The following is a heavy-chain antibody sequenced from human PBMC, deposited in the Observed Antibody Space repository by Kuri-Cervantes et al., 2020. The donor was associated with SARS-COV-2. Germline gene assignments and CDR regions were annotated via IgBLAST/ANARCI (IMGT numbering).Heavy chain of an antibody. V-gene: IGHV3-33*05. Sequence: GGSLRLSCVASEFNFRYYGMYWVRQAPGKGLEWLAVISHDGRDTYHGDSVKGRFTISRDNSKNTLYLQMNSLRAEDTAVYYCAKASPTSYSSGWYAHYWGQGTLVTVSS. CDR1: EFNFRYYG. CDR3: AKASPTSYSSGWYAHY. D-gene: IGHD6-19*01. J-gene: IGHJ4*02. CDR2: ISHDGRDT.